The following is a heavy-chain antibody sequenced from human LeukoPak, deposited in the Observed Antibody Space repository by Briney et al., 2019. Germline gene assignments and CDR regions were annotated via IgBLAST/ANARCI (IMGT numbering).Heavy chain of an antibody. CDR1: GYTFTSYD. CDR2: MNPNSGNT. V-gene: IGHV1-8*01. Sequence: ASVKLSCKASGYTFTSYDINWVRQATGQGLEWMGWMNPNSGNTGYAQKFQGRVTMTRNTSISTAYMELSSLRSEDTAVYHCATRGKVSSTSPPENYYYYYMDVWGKGTTVTVSS. CDR3: ATRGKVSSTSPPENYYYYYMDV. J-gene: IGHJ6*03. D-gene: IGHD2-2*01.